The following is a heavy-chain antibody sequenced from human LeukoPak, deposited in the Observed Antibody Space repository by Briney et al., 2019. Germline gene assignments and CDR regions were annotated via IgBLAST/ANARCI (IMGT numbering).Heavy chain of an antibody. Sequence: GGSLRLSCAASGFTFNSYAMSWVRQAPGKGLEWVSGISGRGGRTYYADSVEGQFTISRDNSKNTLYLQLNSLRAEDTAVYYCAKGIEQWPGDYYYYGMDVWGQGTTVTVSS. J-gene: IGHJ6*02. CDR2: ISGRGGRT. CDR1: GFTFNSYA. D-gene: IGHD6-19*01. CDR3: AKGIEQWPGDYYYYGMDV. V-gene: IGHV3-23*01.